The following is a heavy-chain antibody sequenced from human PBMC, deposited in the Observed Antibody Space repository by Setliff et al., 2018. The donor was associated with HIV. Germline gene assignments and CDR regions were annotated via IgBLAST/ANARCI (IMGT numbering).Heavy chain of an antibody. V-gene: IGHV4-39*01. D-gene: IGHD3-3*02. CDR3: ARSQPETIFGVVIFDY. CDR1: GGSISSSGPGYY. CDR2: VYYSGST. Sequence: PSETLSLTCTVSGGSISSSGPGYYWGWVRQAPGGGLEWIGSVYYSGSTYYNPYLKSRVTISLDTPKNQLSLRLTSMTAADTAVYYCARSQPETIFGVVIFDYWGQGKMVTVSS. J-gene: IGHJ4*02.